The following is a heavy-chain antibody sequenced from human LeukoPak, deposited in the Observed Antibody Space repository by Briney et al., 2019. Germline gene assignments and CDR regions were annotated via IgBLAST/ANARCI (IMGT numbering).Heavy chain of an antibody. Sequence: PGGSLRLSCAASGFTFSSYAMSWVRQAPGKGLEWVSAISGSGGSTYYADSMKGRFTISRDNSKNTLYLQMNSLRAEDTAVYYRAKGGSMVRGLYYFDYWGQGTLVTVSS. CDR1: GFTFSSYA. V-gene: IGHV3-23*01. J-gene: IGHJ4*02. D-gene: IGHD3-10*01. CDR2: ISGSGGST. CDR3: AKGGSMVRGLYYFDY.